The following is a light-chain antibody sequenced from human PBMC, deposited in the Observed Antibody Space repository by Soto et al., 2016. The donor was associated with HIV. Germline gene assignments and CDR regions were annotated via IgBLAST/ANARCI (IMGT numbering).Light chain of an antibody. J-gene: IGKJ1*01. V-gene: IGKV1-39*01. Sequence: DIQMTQSPSSLSLPIGDRVSITCRASQSISTYLNWYQQKPGRAPKLLISDASSLQSGVPSRFSGRGSGTDFTLTISSLQHEDLATYYCQQSSRTPRTFGQGTKVEI. CDR1: QSISTY. CDR2: DAS. CDR3: QQSSRTPRT.